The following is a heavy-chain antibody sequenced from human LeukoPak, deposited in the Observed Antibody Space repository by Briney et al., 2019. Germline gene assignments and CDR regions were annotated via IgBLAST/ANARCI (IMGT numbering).Heavy chain of an antibody. Sequence: SQTLSLTCTVSGGSISSGGYYWSWIRQHPGKGLEWIGYIYYSGSTYYNPSLRSRVTISVDTSKNQFSLKLSSVTAADTAVYYCARHSIAYYPRFDPWGQGTLVTVSS. CDR2: IYYSGST. D-gene: IGHD3-22*01. J-gene: IGHJ5*02. CDR1: GGSISSGGYY. V-gene: IGHV4-31*03. CDR3: ARHSIAYYPRFDP.